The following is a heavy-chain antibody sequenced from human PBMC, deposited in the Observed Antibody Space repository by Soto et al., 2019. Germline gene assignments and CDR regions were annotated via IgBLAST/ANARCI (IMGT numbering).Heavy chain of an antibody. CDR1: GYTFTSYG. CDR3: ASVAHSGIAAAGTDIDYYYGMDV. V-gene: IGHV1-18*01. Sequence: QVQLVQSGAEVKKPGASVKVSCKASGYTFTSYGISWVRQAPGQGLEWMGWISAYNGNTNYAQKLQGRVTMTTDTSTSKGYMELRSLRSDDTAVYYCASVAHSGIAAAGTDIDYYYGMDVWGQGTTVTVSS. CDR2: ISAYNGNT. D-gene: IGHD6-13*01. J-gene: IGHJ6*02.